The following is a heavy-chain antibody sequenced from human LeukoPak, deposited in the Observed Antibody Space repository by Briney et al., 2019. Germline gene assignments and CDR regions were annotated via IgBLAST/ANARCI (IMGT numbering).Heavy chain of an antibody. D-gene: IGHD6-19*01. Sequence: GGSLRLSCAASGFTFSSYWMSWVRQAPGKGLEWAANIKQDGSEKYYVDSVKGRFTISRDNAKDSLYLQMNSLRAEDTAVYYCARERAVAGTDWFDPWGQGTLVTVSS. CDR1: GFTFSSYW. CDR2: IKQDGSEK. V-gene: IGHV3-7*01. CDR3: ARERAVAGTDWFDP. J-gene: IGHJ5*02.